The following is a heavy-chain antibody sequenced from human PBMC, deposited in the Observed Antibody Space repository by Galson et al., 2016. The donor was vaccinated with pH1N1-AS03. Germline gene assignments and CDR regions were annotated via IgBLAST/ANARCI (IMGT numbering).Heavy chain of an antibody. CDR1: GFTFGSHW. CDR2: INKDGNEK. Sequence: SLRLSCAVSGFTFGSHWMSWVRQAPGKGLEWVANINKDGNEKYYVDSVKGRFAISRDNAKNSLYLQMNSLRAEDTAVYYCARLDGRAGYEHHLWFDPWGQGTLVTVSS. J-gene: IGHJ5*02. CDR3: ARLDGRAGYEHHLWFDP. D-gene: IGHD2-2*01. V-gene: IGHV3-7*03.